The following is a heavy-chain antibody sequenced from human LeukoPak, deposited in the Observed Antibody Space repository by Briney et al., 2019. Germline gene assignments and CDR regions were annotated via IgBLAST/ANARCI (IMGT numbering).Heavy chain of an antibody. V-gene: IGHV1-2*04. CDR2: INPNSGGT. CDR1: GYTFTSYD. CDR3: ARGGYSYGSAVDY. J-gene: IGHJ4*02. D-gene: IGHD5-18*01. Sequence: ASVKVSCKASGYTFTSYDINWVRQATGQGLEWMGWINPNSGGTNYAQKFQGWVTMTRDTSISTAYMELSRLRSDDTAVYYCARGGYSYGSAVDYWGQGTLVTVSS.